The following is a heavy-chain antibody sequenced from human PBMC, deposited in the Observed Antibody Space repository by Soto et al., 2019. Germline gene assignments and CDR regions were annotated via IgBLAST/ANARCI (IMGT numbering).Heavy chain of an antibody. V-gene: IGHV3-33*01. CDR1: GFTFSSYG. J-gene: IGHJ5*02. D-gene: IGHD3-22*01. CDR2: IWYDGSNK. CDR3: ARESDYYDSSGYTPNWFDP. Sequence: QVQLVESGGGVVQPGRSLRLSCAASGFTFSSYGMHWVRQAPGKGLEWVAVIWYDGSNKYYADSVKGRFTISRDNSKNTLYLQMNSLRAEDTAVYYCARESDYYDSSGYTPNWFDPWGQGTLVTVSS.